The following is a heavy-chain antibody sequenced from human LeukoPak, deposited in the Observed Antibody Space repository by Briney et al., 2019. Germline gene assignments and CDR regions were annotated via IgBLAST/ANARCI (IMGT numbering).Heavy chain of an antibody. CDR1: GFSFSMYS. J-gene: IGHJ4*02. D-gene: IGHD6-19*01. V-gene: IGHV3-23*01. CDR3: VRERDRGIDVADDFDY. Sequence: PGGSLRLSCAASGFSFSMYSMAWVRQAPGKGLEWVSVINDRGGYIQDADSVKGRFTISRDNYQNTLFLQMNSLRAEDTAVYYCVRERDRGIDVADDFDYCVPATLGTVSS. CDR2: INDRGGYI.